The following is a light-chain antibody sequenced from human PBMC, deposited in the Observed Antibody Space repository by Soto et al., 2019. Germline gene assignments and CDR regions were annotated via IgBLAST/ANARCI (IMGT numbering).Light chain of an antibody. CDR1: QSVRSSY. CDR3: QQYRSSPLFT. V-gene: IGKV3-20*01. Sequence: EIVLTQSPGTLSLSPGERATLSCRASQSVRSSYLAWYQQKPGQAPRLLIYGASSRATGIPDRFSGSGSGTDFSLTISRLEPEAVAVYYCQQYRSSPLFTVGPGTKGDIK. J-gene: IGKJ3*01. CDR2: GAS.